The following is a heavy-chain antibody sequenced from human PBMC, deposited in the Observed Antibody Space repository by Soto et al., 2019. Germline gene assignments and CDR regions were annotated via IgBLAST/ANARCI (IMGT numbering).Heavy chain of an antibody. CDR1: GYTFTSSG. V-gene: IGHV1-18*01. Sequence: QVQLVQSGAEVKKPGASVKVSCTASGYTFTSSGISWVRQAPGQGLEWMGWISAYNDNTNYAQKFQGRVTMTTDTSTNTAFMELRSLRSDDTAVYYCARENSDMPFDPCGQGTLVTVSS. J-gene: IGHJ5*02. CDR3: ARENSDMPFDP. D-gene: IGHD3-9*01. CDR2: ISAYNDNT.